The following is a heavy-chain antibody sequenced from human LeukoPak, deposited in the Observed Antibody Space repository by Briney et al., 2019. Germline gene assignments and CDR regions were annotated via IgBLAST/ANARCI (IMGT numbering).Heavy chain of an antibody. D-gene: IGHD3-10*01. Sequence: SETLSLTCTVSGGSISSSSYYWGWIRQPPGKGLEWIGSIYYSGSTYYNPSLKSRVTISVDTSKNQFSLKLSSVTAADTAVYYCARLYYYGSGRFSAFDIWGQGTMVTVSS. J-gene: IGHJ3*02. CDR1: GGSISSSSYY. CDR3: ARLYYYGSGRFSAFDI. V-gene: IGHV4-39*07. CDR2: IYYSGST.